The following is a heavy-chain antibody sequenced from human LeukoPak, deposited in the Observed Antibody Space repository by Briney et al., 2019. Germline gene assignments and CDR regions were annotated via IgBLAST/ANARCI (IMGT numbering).Heavy chain of an antibody. CDR3: ARLGYQLPIDY. CDR2: ISSSSSYI. J-gene: IGHJ4*02. D-gene: IGHD2-2*01. CDR1: GFTFSSYS. V-gene: IGHV3-21*01. Sequence: GGSLRLSCAASGFTFSSYSMNWVRQAPGKGLEWVTSISSSSSYIYYADSVKGRFTISRDNAKNSLYLQMNSLRAEDTAVYYCARLGYQLPIDYWGQGTLVTVSS.